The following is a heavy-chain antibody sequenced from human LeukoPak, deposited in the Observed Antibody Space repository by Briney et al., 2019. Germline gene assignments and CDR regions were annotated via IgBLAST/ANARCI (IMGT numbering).Heavy chain of an antibody. J-gene: IGHJ4*02. CDR3: ASPEVGY. CDR2: INPSGGST. D-gene: IGHD2-15*01. CDR1: GYTFTNSY. Sequence: ASVKVSCKAPGYTFTNSYIHWVRQAPGQGLEWMGIINPSGGSTNYAQKFQGRVTMTRDTSTSTVYMELYSLRSEDTAVYYCASPEVGYWGQGTLVTVSS. V-gene: IGHV1-46*03.